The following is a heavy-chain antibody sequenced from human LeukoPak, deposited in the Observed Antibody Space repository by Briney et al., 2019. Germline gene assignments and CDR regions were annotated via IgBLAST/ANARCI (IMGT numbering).Heavy chain of an antibody. CDR2: IYYSGST. J-gene: IGHJ4*02. CDR3: ARGGAGYSSSWYVYFDY. CDR1: GGSISSYY. Sequence: PSETLSLTCTVSGGSISSYYWSWIRQPPGKGLEWIGYIYYSGSTNYNPSLKSRVTISVDTSKNQFSLKLSSVTAADTAVYYCARGGAGYSSSWYVYFDYWGQGTLVTVSS. D-gene: IGHD6-13*01. V-gene: IGHV4-59*01.